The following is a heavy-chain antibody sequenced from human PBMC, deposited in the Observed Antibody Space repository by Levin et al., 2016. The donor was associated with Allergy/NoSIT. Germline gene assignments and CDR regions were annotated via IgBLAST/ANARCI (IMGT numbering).Heavy chain of an antibody. V-gene: IGHV3-11*06. D-gene: IGHD3-10*01. J-gene: IGHJ4*02. Sequence: WIRQPPGKGLEWVSYISSSSSYTNYADSVKGRFTISRDNAKNSLYLQMNSLRAEDTAVYYCAREIKLLWFGELSAFDYWGQGTLVTVSS. CDR2: ISSSSSYT. CDR3: AREIKLLWFGELSAFDY.